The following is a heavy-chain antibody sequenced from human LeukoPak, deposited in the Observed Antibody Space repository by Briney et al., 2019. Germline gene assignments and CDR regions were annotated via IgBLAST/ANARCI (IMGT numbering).Heavy chain of an antibody. CDR1: GYTFTGYY. J-gene: IGHJ4*02. V-gene: IGHV1-2*02. CDR2: INPNSGGT. CDR3: ARDWTSSSSPVDY. D-gene: IGHD6-6*01. Sequence: ASVKVSCKASGYTFTGYYMHWVRQAPGQGLEWMGWINPNSGGTNYAQKFQGRVTMTRDTSISTAYMELSRLRSDDTAVYYCARDWTSSSSPVDYWGQGTLVTVSS.